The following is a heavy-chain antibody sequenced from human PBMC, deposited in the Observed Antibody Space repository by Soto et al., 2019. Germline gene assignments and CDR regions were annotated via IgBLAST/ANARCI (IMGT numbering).Heavy chain of an antibody. J-gene: IGHJ4*02. V-gene: IGHV3-23*01. Sequence: EVQLLESGGGLVQPGGSLRLSCAASGFTFSSYGMSWVRQAPGKGLEWVSGITSSGGGTYYADSVKGRFTISRDNSKNTLYLQMSSLRAEDTAVYYCAKDDPYRIINDYWGQGTLVTVSS. CDR1: GFTFSSYG. D-gene: IGHD3-16*01. CDR3: AKDDPYRIINDY. CDR2: ITSSGGGT.